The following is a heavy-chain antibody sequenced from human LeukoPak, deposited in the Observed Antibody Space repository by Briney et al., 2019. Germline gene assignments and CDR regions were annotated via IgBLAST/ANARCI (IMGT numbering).Heavy chain of an antibody. J-gene: IGHJ4*02. D-gene: IGHD4-17*01. V-gene: IGHV1-8*03. CDR2: MNPNSGNT. Sequence: GASVKVSCKASGYTFTSYDINWVRQATGQGLEWMGWMNPNSGNTGYAQKFQGRVTITRNTSISTAYMELSSLRSEDTAVYYCATNAVTTLPYFDYWGQGTLVTVSS. CDR1: GYTFTSYD. CDR3: ATNAVTTLPYFDY.